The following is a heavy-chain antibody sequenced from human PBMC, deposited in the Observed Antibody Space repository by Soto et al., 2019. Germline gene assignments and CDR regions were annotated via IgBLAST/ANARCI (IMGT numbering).Heavy chain of an antibody. Sequence: SQTLSLTCVISGDSVSSKSAAWNWIRHSPSGGLEWLGRTYYRSKWFDDYAVSVKSRVTVNPDTSKNQFSLQLNSVTPEDTAVYYCVRTNDFYDTVAPFDLWGQGTVVTVSS. CDR1: GDSVSSKSAA. J-gene: IGHJ3*01. CDR3: VRTNDFYDTVAPFDL. CDR2: TYYRSKWFD. V-gene: IGHV6-1*01. D-gene: IGHD3-22*01.